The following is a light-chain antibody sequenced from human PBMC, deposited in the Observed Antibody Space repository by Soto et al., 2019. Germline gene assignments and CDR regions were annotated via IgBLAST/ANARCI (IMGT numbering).Light chain of an antibody. V-gene: IGKV1-39*01. Sequence: MTQSPLSLPVTPGEPASISCRSSQSISNFLNWYQQKPGKAPKLLIHTTSSLQSGVPSRFSASGSGTDFTLTISRLEPEDFAVYYCQQYGSSPITFGQGTRLEIK. CDR3: QQYGSSPIT. J-gene: IGKJ5*01. CDR1: QSISNF. CDR2: TTS.